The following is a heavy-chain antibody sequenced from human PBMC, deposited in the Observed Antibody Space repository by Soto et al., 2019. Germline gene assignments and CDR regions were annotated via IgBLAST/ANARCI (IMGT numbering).Heavy chain of an antibody. CDR1: GGSLSSGDYY. CDR3: ARAITGTGFDY. Sequence: QVQLQESGPGLVKPSQTLSLTCTVSGGSLSSGDYYWSWISQPPGKGLEWIGYIYYSGSIYYTPSLKILVTITVDTSKNQFSLMLISVTAAGTAVYYCARAITGTGFDYWGQVTLVTVSS. D-gene: IGHD1-7*01. CDR2: IYYSGSI. V-gene: IGHV4-30-4*01. J-gene: IGHJ4*02.